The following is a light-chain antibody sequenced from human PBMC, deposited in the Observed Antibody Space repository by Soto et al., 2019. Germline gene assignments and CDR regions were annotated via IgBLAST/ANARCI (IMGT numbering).Light chain of an antibody. CDR1: QSVSSN. J-gene: IGKJ4*01. CDR2: GAS. Sequence: ETVMTQSPATLSVSPGEGATLSCRASQSVSSNLAWYQQKPGQTPRLLVYGASIRATGMSARFSGSGSGTEFTLTISSLQSEDFALYDCQQYNNWPHTFGGGTRVEIK. V-gene: IGKV3-15*01. CDR3: QQYNNWPHT.